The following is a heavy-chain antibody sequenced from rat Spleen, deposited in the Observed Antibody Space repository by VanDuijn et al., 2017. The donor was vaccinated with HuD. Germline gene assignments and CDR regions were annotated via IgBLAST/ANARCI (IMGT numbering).Heavy chain of an antibody. V-gene: IGHV5-29*01. CDR3: ASTIITTVVNGPFDY. CDR2: ISYDGSST. D-gene: IGHD1-1*01. J-gene: IGHJ2*01. CDR1: GFTFSDYY. Sequence: EVQLVESDGGLVQPGKSLKLSCAASGFTFSDYYMAWVRQAPTKGLEWVATISYDGSSTYYRDSVKGRFTISRDNAKSTLYLQMDSLRSEDTATYYCASTIITTVVNGPFDYWGQGVMVTVSS.